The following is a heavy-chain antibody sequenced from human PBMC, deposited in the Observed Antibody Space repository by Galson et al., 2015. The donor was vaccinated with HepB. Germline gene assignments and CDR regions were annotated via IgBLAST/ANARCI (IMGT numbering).Heavy chain of an antibody. D-gene: IGHD3-3*01. J-gene: IGHJ4*02. CDR1: GYTFTSYD. V-gene: IGHV1-8*01. CDR2: MNPNSGNT. Sequence: SVKVSCKASGYTFTSYDINWVRQAPGQGLEWMGWMNPNSGNTGYAQKFQGRVTMTRNTSTSTAYMELSSLRSEDTAVYYCASASDYDFWSGSYRNWGQGTLVTVSS. CDR3: ASASDYDFWSGSYRN.